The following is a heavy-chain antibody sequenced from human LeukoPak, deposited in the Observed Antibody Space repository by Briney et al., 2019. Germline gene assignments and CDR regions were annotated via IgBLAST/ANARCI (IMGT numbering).Heavy chain of an antibody. Sequence: ESGPALVRPTQTLTLTCSFSGFSLNTFGMCVTWFRQPPGKALEWLARIDWDDDKFTTTSLQPKLTISKDTSKNQVVLTLTNMDLVDTATYYCARGGYSGYFYYYGVDVWGPGTTVTVSS. V-gene: IGHV2-70*17. D-gene: IGHD5-12*01. J-gene: IGHJ6*02. CDR1: GFSLNTFGMC. CDR2: IDWDDDK. CDR3: ARGGYSGYFYYYGVDV.